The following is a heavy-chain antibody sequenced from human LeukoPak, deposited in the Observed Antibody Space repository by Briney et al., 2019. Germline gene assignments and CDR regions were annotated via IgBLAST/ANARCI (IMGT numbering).Heavy chain of an antibody. CDR3: ARGSGWFDP. D-gene: IGHD6-25*01. V-gene: IGHV4-39*07. J-gene: IGHJ5*02. CDR2: IYYSGST. Sequence: SETLSLTCAVYGGSFSSYYWGWIRQPPGKGLEWIGSIYYSGSTYYNPSLKSRVTISVDTSKNQFSLKLSSVTAADTAVYYCARGSGWFDPWGQGTLVTVSS. CDR1: GGSFSSYY.